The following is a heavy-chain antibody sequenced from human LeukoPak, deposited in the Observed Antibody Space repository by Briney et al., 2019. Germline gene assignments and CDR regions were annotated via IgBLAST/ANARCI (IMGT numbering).Heavy chain of an antibody. CDR1: GYTFTSYG. CDR2: ISAYNGNT. CDR3: ARWDTAMVGGAFDY. Sequence: ASAKVSCKASGYTFTSYGISWVRQAPGQGLEWMGWISAYNGNTNYAQKLQGRVTMTTDTSTSTAYMELRSLRSDDTAVYYCARWDTAMVGGAFDYWGQGTLVTVSS. D-gene: IGHD5-18*01. V-gene: IGHV1-18*01. J-gene: IGHJ4*02.